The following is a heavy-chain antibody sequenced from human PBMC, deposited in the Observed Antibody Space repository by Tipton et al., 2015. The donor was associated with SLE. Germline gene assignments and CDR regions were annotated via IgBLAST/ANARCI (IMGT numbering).Heavy chain of an antibody. J-gene: IGHJ6*02. V-gene: IGHV3-33*01. CDR1: GFTFSSYG. CDR2: IWYDGSNK. D-gene: IGHD3-16*01. Sequence: PLRLSCAASGFTFSSYGMHWVRQAPGKGLEWVAVIWYDGSNKYYADSVKGRFTISRDNSKNTLYLQMNSLRAEDTAVYYCARNLGSYYGMDVWGQGTTVTVSS. CDR3: ARNLGSYYGMDV.